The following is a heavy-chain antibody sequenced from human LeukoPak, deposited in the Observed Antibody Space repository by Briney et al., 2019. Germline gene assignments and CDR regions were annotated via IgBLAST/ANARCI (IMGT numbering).Heavy chain of an antibody. D-gene: IGHD3-10*01. CDR2: VNHSEST. CDR3: ATTNVLLWFGELSKTAYFDY. CDR1: GGSFSGYY. J-gene: IGHJ4*02. Sequence: SETLSLTCAVYGGSFSGYYWNWIRQPPGKGLEWLGEVNHSESTNYNPSLKSRVTISVDTSKNQFSLKLSSVTAADTAVYYCATTNVLLWFGELSKTAYFDYWGQGTLVTVSS. V-gene: IGHV4-34*01.